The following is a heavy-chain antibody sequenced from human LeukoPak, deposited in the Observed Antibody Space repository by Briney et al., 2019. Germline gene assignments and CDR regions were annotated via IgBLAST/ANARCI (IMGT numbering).Heavy chain of an antibody. Sequence: GESLRISCKGSGYSFTSYWLSWARQMPGKGLEWMGRIDPSDSYTNYSPSFQGHVTISADKSISTAYLQWSSLKASDTAMYYCARPIIGGYNIFDAFDIWGQGTMVTVSS. CDR3: ARPIIGGYNIFDAFDI. J-gene: IGHJ3*02. CDR1: GYSFTSYW. CDR2: IDPSDSYT. D-gene: IGHD5-24*01. V-gene: IGHV5-10-1*01.